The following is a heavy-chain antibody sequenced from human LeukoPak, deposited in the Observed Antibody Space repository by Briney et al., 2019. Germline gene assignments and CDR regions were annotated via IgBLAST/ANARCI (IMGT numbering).Heavy chain of an antibody. CDR1: GFTFSSYE. CDR3: ERGTEVATIPRGIDY. D-gene: IGHD5-12*01. Sequence: GGSLRLSCAASGFTFSSYEMNWVRQAPGKGLEWVSYISSSGSTIYYADSVKGRLTISRDNAKNSLYLQMNSLRAEDTALYYCERGTEVATIPRGIDYWGQGTLVTVSS. J-gene: IGHJ4*02. CDR2: ISSSGSTI. V-gene: IGHV3-48*03.